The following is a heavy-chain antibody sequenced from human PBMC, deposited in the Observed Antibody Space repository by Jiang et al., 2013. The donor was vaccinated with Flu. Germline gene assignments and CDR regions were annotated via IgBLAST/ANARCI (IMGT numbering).Heavy chain of an antibody. V-gene: IGHV1-2*04. CDR1: GYTFTGYY. CDR3: ARGAPGDYQPFDP. D-gene: IGHD2-2*01. J-gene: IGHJ5*02. Sequence: VQLVESGAEVKKPGASVKVSCKASGYTFTGYYIHWVRQAPGQGLEWMGWINPNSGGTNYAQRFQGWVTMTRDTSISTAYMELSRLRSDDTAVYYCARGAPGDYQPFDPWGQGTLVTVSS. CDR2: INPNSGGT.